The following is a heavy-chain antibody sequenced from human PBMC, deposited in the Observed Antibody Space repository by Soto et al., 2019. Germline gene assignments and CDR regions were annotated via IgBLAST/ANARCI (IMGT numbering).Heavy chain of an antibody. V-gene: IGHV3-21*01. J-gene: IGHJ4*02. CDR3: ASADDYNRYFDY. Sequence: GGSLRLSCAASGFTFSSYSMNWVRQAPGKGLEWVSSISSSSTYIYYADSVKGRFTISRDDAKNSLYLQMNSLRAEDTAVYYCASADDYNRYFDYWGQGTLVTVSS. CDR1: GFTFSSYS. D-gene: IGHD4-4*01. CDR2: ISSSSTYI.